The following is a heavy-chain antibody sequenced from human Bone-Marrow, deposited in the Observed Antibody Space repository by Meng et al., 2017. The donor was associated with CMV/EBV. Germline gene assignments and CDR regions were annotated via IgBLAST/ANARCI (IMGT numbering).Heavy chain of an antibody. CDR2: ISRSGTTI. CDR3: ARDQSNEYRKTSNWLDS. V-gene: IGHV3-11*01. Sequence: GGSLRLSCAASGFTFSDYYMSWIRQAPGKGLEWVAYISRSGTTIYYRDSVKGRFTIPRDNAKNSLYLQMNNLRGDDAAVYYCARDQSNEYRKTSNWLDSWGQGTLVTVSS. D-gene: IGHD6-6*01. J-gene: IGHJ5*01. CDR1: GFTFSDYY.